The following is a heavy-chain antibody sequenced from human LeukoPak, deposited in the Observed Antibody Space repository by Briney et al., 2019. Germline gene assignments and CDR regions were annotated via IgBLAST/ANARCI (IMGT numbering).Heavy chain of an antibody. Sequence: GGSLKLSCAASGFTFSGSAMQWVRQASGKGLEWVGRIRSKANSYATAYAASVKGRFTISRDDSKNTAYLQMNSLKTEDTAVYYCTRRIGYCSGGSCLRSYGMDVWGQGTTVTVSS. D-gene: IGHD2-15*01. CDR1: GFTFSGSA. CDR3: TRRIGYCSGGSCLRSYGMDV. V-gene: IGHV3-73*01. CDR2: IRSKANSYAT. J-gene: IGHJ6*02.